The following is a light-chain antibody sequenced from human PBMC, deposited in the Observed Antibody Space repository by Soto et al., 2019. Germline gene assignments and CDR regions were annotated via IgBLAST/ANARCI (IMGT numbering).Light chain of an antibody. J-gene: IGKJ1*01. V-gene: IGKV2-28*01. Sequence: DIVMTQSPLSLPVTPGEPASISCRSSQSLLHSNGYNYLDWYLQKPGQSPQLVIYLGSNRSSGVPDRFSGSGSGTDFTLKISRVEAEDVGVYYCMQALQTPWTFGQGTKVEIK. CDR3: MQALQTPWT. CDR2: LGS. CDR1: QSLLHSNGYNY.